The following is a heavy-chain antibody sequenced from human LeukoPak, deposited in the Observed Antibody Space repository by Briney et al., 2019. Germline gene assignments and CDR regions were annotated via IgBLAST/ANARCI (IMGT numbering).Heavy chain of an antibody. CDR1: GGSISSSGYY. D-gene: IGHD1-26*01. CDR2: IYDSGST. CDR3: ARVHEWGAYFDY. V-gene: IGHV4-39*01. Sequence: SEALSLTCTVSGGSISSSGYYWGWIRQPPGTGLEWIGSIYDSGSTYYNPSLKSRVTMSVDTSKNQFSLKLNSVTAADTAVYYCARVHEWGAYFDYWGQGTLVTVSS. J-gene: IGHJ4*02.